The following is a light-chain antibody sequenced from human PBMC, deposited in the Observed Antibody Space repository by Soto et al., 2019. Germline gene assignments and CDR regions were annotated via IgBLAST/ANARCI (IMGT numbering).Light chain of an antibody. V-gene: IGKV3-20*01. Sequence: EIVLMQSPGTLSLSPGEGATLSCRASQSVNNNYLAWYQQRPGQAPTVLIFDTSRRATGVLDRFSGSGSGTDFTLRISRVEPDDFAVYYCQQYGSSQFTFGPGTKVNIK. CDR1: QSVNNNY. CDR2: DTS. J-gene: IGKJ3*01. CDR3: QQYGSSQFT.